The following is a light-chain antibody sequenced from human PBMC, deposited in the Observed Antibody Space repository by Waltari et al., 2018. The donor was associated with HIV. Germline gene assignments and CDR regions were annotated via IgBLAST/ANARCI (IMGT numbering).Light chain of an antibody. J-gene: IGLJ1*01. Sequence: QSALTQPRSVSGSPGQSVTISCTGTSSDIGYFDYVSWYQQYPGKAPKVIIYVVSQRPSGVTDRFTASKSGITASLTISGLQDEDEAHYYCCSYAGAYTYVFGTGTKVTVL. CDR1: SSDIGYFDY. V-gene: IGLV2-11*01. CDR3: CSYAGAYTYV. CDR2: VVS.